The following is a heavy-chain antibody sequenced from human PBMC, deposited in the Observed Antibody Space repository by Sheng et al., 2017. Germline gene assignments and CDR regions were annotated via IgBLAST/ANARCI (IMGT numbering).Heavy chain of an antibody. J-gene: IGHJ4*02. CDR3: ARGSDILTGYPLY. CDR2: ISSSSSYI. V-gene: IGHV3-21*01. CDR1: GFTFSSYS. D-gene: IGHD3-9*01. Sequence: EVQLVESGGGLVKPGGSLRLSCAASGFTFSSYSMNWVRQAPGKGLEWVSSISSSSSYIYYADSVKGRFTISRDNAKNSLYLQMNSLRAEDTAVYYCARGSDILTGYPLYWGQGTLVTVSS.